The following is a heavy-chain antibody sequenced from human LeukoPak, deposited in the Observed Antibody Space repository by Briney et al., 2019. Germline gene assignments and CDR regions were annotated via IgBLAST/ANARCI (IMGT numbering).Heavy chain of an antibody. CDR1: GFTFSRYA. CDR2: ISGTGGST. D-gene: IGHD3-10*02. CDR3: AKDLHYYVAMDV. J-gene: IGHJ6*02. V-gene: IGHV3-23*01. Sequence: GGSLRLSCAASGFTFSRYAMSWVRQPPGKGLEWVSLISGTGGSTDYAASVKGRFTMSRDNSKNTLYLQMNSRRAEDTAVYYCAKDLHYYVAMDVWGQGTAVTVS.